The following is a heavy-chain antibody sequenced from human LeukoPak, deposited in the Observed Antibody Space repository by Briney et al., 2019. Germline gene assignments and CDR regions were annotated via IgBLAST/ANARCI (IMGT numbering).Heavy chain of an antibody. CDR2: INPNSGGT. CDR1: GYTFTGYY. Sequence: ASVKVSCKASGYTFTGYYMHWVRQAPGQGLEWMGWINPNSGGTNYAQRFQGRVTITADESTSTAYMELSSLRSEDTAVYYCARSEGSSRSYYFDYWGQGTLVTVSS. CDR3: ARSEGSSRSYYFDY. J-gene: IGHJ4*02. D-gene: IGHD6-13*01. V-gene: IGHV1-2*02.